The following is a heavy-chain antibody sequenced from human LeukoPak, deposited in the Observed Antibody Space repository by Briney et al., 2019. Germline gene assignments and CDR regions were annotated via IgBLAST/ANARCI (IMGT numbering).Heavy chain of an antibody. V-gene: IGHV4-34*01. D-gene: IGHD5-24*01. CDR3: ARHRRHGYCYGDACSLSFWFDP. Sequence: SETLSLTCAVYGGSFSGYYWSWIRQPPGKGLEWIGEINHSGSTNYNPSLKSRVTISVDKSNNHFSLNLKPVTATDTSVYFCARHRRHGYCYGDACSLSFWFDPWGQGTLVTVSS. CDR2: INHSGST. J-gene: IGHJ5*02. CDR1: GGSFSGYY.